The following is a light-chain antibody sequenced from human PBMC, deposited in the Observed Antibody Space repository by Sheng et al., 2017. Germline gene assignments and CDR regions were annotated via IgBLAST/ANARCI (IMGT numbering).Light chain of an antibody. CDR2: AAS. CDR3: QKYNSALRT. CDR1: RDIKNW. Sequence: EMTQSPSSLSASVGDRVTITCRASRDIKNWVSWYQKKPGKGPKLLVYAASTLLSGVPSRFSGSGSGTEFTLTISSLQPDDVATYYCQKYNSALRTFGGGTEGG. J-gene: IGKJ4*01. V-gene: IGKV1-27*01.